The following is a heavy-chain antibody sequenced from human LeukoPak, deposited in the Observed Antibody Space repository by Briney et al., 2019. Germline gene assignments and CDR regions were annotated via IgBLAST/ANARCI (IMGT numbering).Heavy chain of an antibody. D-gene: IGHD3-22*01. CDR3: ARADDSSGRHPLYFDY. J-gene: IGHJ4*02. Sequence: GASVKVSCKASGGTFSSYAISWVRQAPGQGLEWMGGIIPIFGTANYAQKFQGRVTITADESTSTAYMELSSLRSEDTAVYYCARADDSSGRHPLYFDYWGQGTLVTVSS. CDR2: IIPIFGTA. V-gene: IGHV1-69*13. CDR1: GGTFSSYA.